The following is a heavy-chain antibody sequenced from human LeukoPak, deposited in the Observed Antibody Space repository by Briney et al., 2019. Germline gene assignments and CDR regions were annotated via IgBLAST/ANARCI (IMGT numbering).Heavy chain of an antibody. CDR3: ARGRWYSARWFDP. D-gene: IGHD4-23*01. Sequence: PSETLSLTCTVSGYSISSGYYWGWIRQPPGKGLEWIGSIYHSGSTYYNPSLKSRVTISVDTSKNQFSLKLSSVTAADTAVYYCARGRWYSARWFDPWGQGTLVTVSS. V-gene: IGHV4-38-2*02. J-gene: IGHJ5*02. CDR2: IYHSGST. CDR1: GYSISSGYY.